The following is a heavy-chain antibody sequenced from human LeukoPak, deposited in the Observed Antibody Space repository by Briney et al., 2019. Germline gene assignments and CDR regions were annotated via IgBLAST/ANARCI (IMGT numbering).Heavy chain of an antibody. CDR2: IWYDVSNT. J-gene: IGHJ4*02. CDR3: ARDLHVGDYVGY. CDR1: GFTFSISA. V-gene: IGHV3-33*01. Sequence: GGSLRLSCAAPGFTFSISAMHWGRQAPGKGLGWVSLIWYDVSNTYYAHSLKGRFTISRDNSKNTLYLQMNSLRAEDTAVYYCARDLHVGDYVGYWGQGTLVTVSS. D-gene: IGHD1-26*01.